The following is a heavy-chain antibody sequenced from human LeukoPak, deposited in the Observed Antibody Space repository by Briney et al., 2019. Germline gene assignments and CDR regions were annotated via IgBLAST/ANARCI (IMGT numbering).Heavy chain of an antibody. D-gene: IGHD2-15*01. J-gene: IGHJ3*02. CDR3: ARDLRDIVVVVAATGGCAFDI. Sequence: APSVKVSCKASGYTFTSYGISWVRQAPGQGLEWMGWISAYNGNTNYAQKLQGRVTMTTDTSTSTAYMELRSLRSDDTAVYYCARDLRDIVVVVAATGGCAFDIWGQGTMVTVSS. V-gene: IGHV1-18*01. CDR2: ISAYNGNT. CDR1: GYTFTSYG.